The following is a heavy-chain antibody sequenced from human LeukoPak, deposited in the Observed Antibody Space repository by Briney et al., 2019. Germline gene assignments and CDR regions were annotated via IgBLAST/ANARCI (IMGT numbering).Heavy chain of an antibody. J-gene: IGHJ4*02. V-gene: IGHV4-39*07. CDR1: GGSISSSSYY. Sequence: PSETLSLTCTVSGGSISSSSYYWGWIRQPPGKGLEWIGSIYYSGSTYYNPSLKSRVTISVDTSKNQFSLKLSSVTAADTAVYYCARDGGPGGGIGYWGQGTLVTVSS. CDR3: ARDGGPGGGIGY. D-gene: IGHD1-26*01. CDR2: IYYSGST.